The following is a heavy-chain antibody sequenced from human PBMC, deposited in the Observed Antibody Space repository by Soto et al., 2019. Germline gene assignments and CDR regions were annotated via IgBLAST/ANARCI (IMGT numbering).Heavy chain of an antibody. Sequence: QVQLQESGPGLAKPSQTLSLTCTVSGGSISSGGYYWSWIRQHPGKGLEWIGYIYYTGSTYYNPSLKSRVTISVDTSKNQFSLQLSSVTAADTAVYFCAREDDGGDRDYYGLDVWGQGTTVTVSS. V-gene: IGHV4-31*03. J-gene: IGHJ6*02. D-gene: IGHD2-21*02. CDR1: GGSISSGGYY. CDR2: IYYTGST. CDR3: AREDDGGDRDYYGLDV.